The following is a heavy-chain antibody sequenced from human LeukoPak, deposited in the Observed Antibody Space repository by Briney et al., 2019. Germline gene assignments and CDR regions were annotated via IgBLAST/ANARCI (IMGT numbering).Heavy chain of an antibody. Sequence: ASVKVSCKASGYTFTSYDINWVRQATGQGLEWMGWMNPNSGNTGYAQKFQGRVTMTRNTSISTAYMELSSLRSEDTAVYYCARGRSPYYYDSSGSYFDYWDQGTLVTVSS. D-gene: IGHD3-22*01. CDR1: GYTFTSYD. V-gene: IGHV1-8*01. CDR2: MNPNSGNT. CDR3: ARGRSPYYYDSSGSYFDY. J-gene: IGHJ4*02.